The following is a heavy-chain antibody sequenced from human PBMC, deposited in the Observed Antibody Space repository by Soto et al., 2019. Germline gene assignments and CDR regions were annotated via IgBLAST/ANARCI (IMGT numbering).Heavy chain of an antibody. CDR1: GFTFSRNA. J-gene: IGHJ4*02. CDR2: MSGSGGST. D-gene: IGHD6-13*01. Sequence: GGSLRLSCAASGFTFSRNAMSWVRQAPGKGLEWVSVMSGSGGSTYYADSVTGRFTISRDNSKNTLYLQMNSLRAEDTAVYYCAKGYREYSSSWFDYWGQGTLVTVAS. CDR3: AKGYREYSSSWFDY. V-gene: IGHV3-23*01.